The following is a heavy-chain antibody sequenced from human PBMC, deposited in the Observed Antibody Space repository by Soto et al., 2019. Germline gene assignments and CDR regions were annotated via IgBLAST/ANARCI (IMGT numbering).Heavy chain of an antibody. CDR3: ASLFTVADS. J-gene: IGHJ4*02. CDR1: GGSISSSSYY. CDR2: IYHSGST. Sequence: SETLSLTCTVSGGSISSSSYYWGWIRQPPGKGLEWIGYIYHSGSTYYNPSLKSRVTISVDRSKNQFSLKLSSVTAADTAVYYCASLFTVADSWGQGTLVTVSS. D-gene: IGHD4-17*01. V-gene: IGHV4-39*07.